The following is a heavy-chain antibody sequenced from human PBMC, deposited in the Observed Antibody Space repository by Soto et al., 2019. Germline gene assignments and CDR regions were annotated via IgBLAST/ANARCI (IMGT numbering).Heavy chain of an antibody. J-gene: IGHJ6*02. CDR2: ISFSSTTI. Sequence: EVQLVESGGGLVQPGGSLRLSCAASGFTFSSYSMNWVRQAPGKGLEWVSYISFSSTTIYYADSVKGRFTISRDNAENSLYLQMNSLRAEDTAVYYCARGGGSGRYAMDVWGQGTTVTVSS. D-gene: IGHD3-10*01. CDR3: ARGGGSGRYAMDV. V-gene: IGHV3-48*01. CDR1: GFTFSSYS.